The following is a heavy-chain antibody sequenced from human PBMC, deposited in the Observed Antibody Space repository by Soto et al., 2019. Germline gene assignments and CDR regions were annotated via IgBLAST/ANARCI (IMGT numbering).Heavy chain of an antibody. D-gene: IGHD2-2*02. V-gene: IGHV3-33*01. CDR3: ARHGLDCSSTSCYTSYYYYGMDV. CDR2: IWYDGSNK. Sequence: QVQLVESGGGVVQPGRSLRLSCAASGFTFSSYGMHWVRQAPGKGLEWVAVIWYDGSNKYYADSVKGRFTISRDNSKNTLYLQMNSLRAEDTAVYYCARHGLDCSSTSCYTSYYYYGMDVWGQGTTVTVSS. CDR1: GFTFSSYG. J-gene: IGHJ6*02.